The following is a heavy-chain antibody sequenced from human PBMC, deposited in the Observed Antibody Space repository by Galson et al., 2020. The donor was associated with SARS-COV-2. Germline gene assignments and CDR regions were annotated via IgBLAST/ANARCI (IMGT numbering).Heavy chain of an antibody. CDR2: IDWDDDK. Sequence: SGPTLVKPTQTLTLTCTFSGFSLSTSGMCVSWIRQPPGKALEWLALIDWDDDKYYSTSLKTRLTISKDTSKNQVVLTMTNMDPVDTATYYCARNQMDPLSFDPHLNFDYWGQGTLVTVSS. J-gene: IGHJ4*02. CDR1: GFSLSTSGMC. D-gene: IGHD3-9*01. V-gene: IGHV2-70*01. CDR3: ARNQMDPLSFDPHLNFDY.